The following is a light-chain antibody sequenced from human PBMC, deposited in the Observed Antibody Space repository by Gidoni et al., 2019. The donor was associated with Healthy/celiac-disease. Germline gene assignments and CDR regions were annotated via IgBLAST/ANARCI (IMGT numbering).Light chain of an antibody. V-gene: IGKV1-5*01. J-gene: IGKJ1*01. CDR2: DAS. Sequence: DIQMTQSPSTLSASVGDRVTITCRASQSISSWLAWYQQKPGKAPKLLIYDASSLESGVPSRFSGSGSGTEFTLPIRSLQPDDFAPYYCQQSGTFGQGTKVEIK. CDR3: QQSGT. CDR1: QSISSW.